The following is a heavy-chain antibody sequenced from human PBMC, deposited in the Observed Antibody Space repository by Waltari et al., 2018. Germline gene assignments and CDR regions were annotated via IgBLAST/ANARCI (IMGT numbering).Heavy chain of an antibody. Sequence: QVQLVQSGAEVKQPGASVTVSCKAFGGTFGTYAITWVRQAPGQGLEWMGGVIPIFGTPNYAPKFQGRVTVSADPSTSTAYLEVRRLISEDTAVYYCAKREIGYAFDIWGHGTMVTVSS. D-gene: IGHD1-26*01. CDR3: AKREIGYAFDI. V-gene: IGHV1-69*12. CDR1: GGTFGTYA. J-gene: IGHJ3*02. CDR2: VIPIFGTP.